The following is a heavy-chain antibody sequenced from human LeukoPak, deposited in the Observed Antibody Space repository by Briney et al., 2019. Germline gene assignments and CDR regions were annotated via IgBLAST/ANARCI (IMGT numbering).Heavy chain of an antibody. Sequence: VASVKVSCKASGYTFNDYYMYWVRQAPGQGLEWMGWINPNSGGTNYAQKFQGRVTMTRDTSISTAYMELSRLRSDDTAVYYCARSRFCSSTSCYGDYFDYWGQGTLVTVSS. D-gene: IGHD2-2*01. CDR1: GYTFNDYY. V-gene: IGHV1-2*02. CDR3: ARSRFCSSTSCYGDYFDY. J-gene: IGHJ4*02. CDR2: INPNSGGT.